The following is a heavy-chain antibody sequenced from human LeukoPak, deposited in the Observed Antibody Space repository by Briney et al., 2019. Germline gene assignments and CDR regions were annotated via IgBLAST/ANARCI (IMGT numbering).Heavy chain of an antibody. CDR3: ARAAARGYSYGRYYFDY. J-gene: IGHJ4*02. CDR2: IYYSGST. Sequence: SETLSLTCTVSGGSISSSSYYWGWIRQPPGKGLEWIGSIYYSGSTYYNPSLKSRVTISVDTSKNQFSLKLSSVTAADTAVYYCARAAARGYSYGRYYFDYWGQGTLVTVSS. CDR1: GGSISSSSYY. D-gene: IGHD5-18*01. V-gene: IGHV4-39*07.